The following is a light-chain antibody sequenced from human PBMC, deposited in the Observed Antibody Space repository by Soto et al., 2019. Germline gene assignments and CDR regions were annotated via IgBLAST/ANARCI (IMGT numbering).Light chain of an antibody. J-gene: IGKJ3*01. Sequence: EIVLTQSPGTLSLSPGERATLSCRASQSVSSSYLAWYQHKPGQAPRLLIYGASSRATGIPDRFSGSGSGTDFTLVISRLEPEDFAVYYCQQYASSPSTFGPGTKVDIK. CDR2: GAS. CDR1: QSVSSSY. CDR3: QQYASSPST. V-gene: IGKV3-20*01.